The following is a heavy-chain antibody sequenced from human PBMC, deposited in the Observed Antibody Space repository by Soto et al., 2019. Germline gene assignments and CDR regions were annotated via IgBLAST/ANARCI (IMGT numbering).Heavy chain of an antibody. D-gene: IGHD4-17*01. CDR3: ARDHDMTTVTTRWFDP. J-gene: IGHJ5*02. CDR2: INHSGST. Sequence: QVQLQQWGAGLLKPSETLSLTCAVYGGSFSGYYWSWIRQPPGKGLEWIGEINHSGSTNYNPSLMSRVTISVDTSKNQFSLKLSSVTAAESAVYYCARDHDMTTVTTRWFDPWGQGTLVTVSS. V-gene: IGHV4-34*01. CDR1: GGSFSGYY.